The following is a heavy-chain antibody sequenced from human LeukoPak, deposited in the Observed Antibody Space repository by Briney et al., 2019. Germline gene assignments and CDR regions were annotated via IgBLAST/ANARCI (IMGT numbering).Heavy chain of an antibody. CDR1: GFTFSTYG. CDR3: GAGRFMDV. Sequence: GGSLRLSCAASGFTFSTYGMHWVRQAPGKGLEWVAFIRHDGGNKYYADSVKGRFTISRDNSKNTLYLQMNSLRAEDTAVYYSGAGRFMDVWGEGTTVTVSS. CDR2: IRHDGGNK. J-gene: IGHJ6*03. D-gene: IGHD1-26*01. V-gene: IGHV3-30*02.